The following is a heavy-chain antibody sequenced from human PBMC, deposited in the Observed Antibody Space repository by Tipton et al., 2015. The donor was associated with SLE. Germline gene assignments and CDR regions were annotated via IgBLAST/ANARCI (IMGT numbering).Heavy chain of an antibody. CDR1: GGSISSSSYY. V-gene: IGHV4-39*07. CDR3: ARGVPAFDY. CDR2: IYYSGST. J-gene: IGHJ4*02. D-gene: IGHD2-2*01. Sequence: TLSLTCTVSGGSISSSSYYWGWIRQPPGKGLEWIGSIYYSGSTYYNPSLKSRVTISVDTSKNQFSLKLSSVTAADTAVYYCARGVPAFDYWGQGTLVTVSS.